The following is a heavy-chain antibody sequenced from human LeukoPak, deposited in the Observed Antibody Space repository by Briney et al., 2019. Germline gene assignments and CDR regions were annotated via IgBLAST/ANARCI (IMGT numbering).Heavy chain of an antibody. CDR1: GFTFSSYA. CDR2: ISGSGGSP. Sequence: GGSLRPSCEASGFTFSSYAMSWVRQAQGKGLEGVSAISGSGGSPYYADSVKGRFTISRDNAKNSLYLQMNSLRAEDTAVYYCARDRPGRYCSTTSCYNASPFDPWGQGTLVTVSS. J-gene: IGHJ5*02. CDR3: ARDRPGRYCSTTSCYNASPFDP. V-gene: IGHV3-23*01. D-gene: IGHD2-2*02.